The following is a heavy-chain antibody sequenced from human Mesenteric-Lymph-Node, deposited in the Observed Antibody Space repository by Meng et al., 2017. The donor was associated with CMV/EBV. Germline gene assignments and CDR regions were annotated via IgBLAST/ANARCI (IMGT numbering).Heavy chain of an antibody. J-gene: IGHJ3*02. Sequence: SETLSLTCAVYGGSFSGYYWSWIRQPPGKGLEWIGEINHSGSTNYNPSLKSRVTISVDTSKNQFSLKLSSVTAADTAVYYCACSGVVVPAAIRAFDIWGQGTMVTVSS. CDR1: GGSFSGYY. CDR2: INHSGST. D-gene: IGHD2-2*01. CDR3: ACSGVVVPAAIRAFDI. V-gene: IGHV4-34*01.